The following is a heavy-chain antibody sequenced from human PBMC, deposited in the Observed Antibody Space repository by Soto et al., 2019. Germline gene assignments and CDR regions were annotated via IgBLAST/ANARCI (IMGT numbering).Heavy chain of an antibody. CDR2: MNPNSGNT. CDR3: ARPLYGDNVDY. Sequence: QVQLVQSGAEVKKPGASVKVSCKASGYTFTSYDINWVRQATGQGLEWMGWMNPNSGNTGYAQKFQGRVTMTRNTPITTANRGLSSRRSEDTAVYSCARPLYGDNVDYGGKGTLFTFSP. J-gene: IGHJ4*02. CDR1: GYTFTSYD. V-gene: IGHV1-8*01. D-gene: IGHD4-17*01.